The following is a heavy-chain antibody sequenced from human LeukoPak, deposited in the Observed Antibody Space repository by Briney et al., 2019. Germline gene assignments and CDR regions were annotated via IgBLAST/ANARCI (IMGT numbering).Heavy chain of an antibody. D-gene: IGHD2-15*01. CDR1: GFTFSSSA. CDR3: AKQLGYCSDGSCYFPY. V-gene: IGHV3-23*01. J-gene: IGHJ4*02. CDR2: ISNNGGYT. Sequence: GGSLRLSCAASGFTFSSSAMSWVRQAPGKGLEWVSAISNNGGYTYYADSVQGRFTISRANSKSTLCLQMNSLRAEDTAVYYCAKQLGYCSDGSCYFPYRGQGTLVTVSS.